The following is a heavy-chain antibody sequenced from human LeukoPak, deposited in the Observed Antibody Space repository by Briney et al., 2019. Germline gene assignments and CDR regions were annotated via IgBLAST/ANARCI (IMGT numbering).Heavy chain of an antibody. CDR3: ARPMGYCSSTSCYSFRIDP. D-gene: IGHD2-2*02. Sequence: GGSLRLSCAASGFTFSIYWMSWVRQAPGKGLEWVSYISSSGSTIYYADSVKGRFTISRDNAKNSLYLQMNSLRAEDTAVYYCARPMGYCSSTSCYSFRIDPWGQGTLVTVSS. CDR2: ISSSGSTI. CDR1: GFTFSIYW. J-gene: IGHJ5*02. V-gene: IGHV3-11*01.